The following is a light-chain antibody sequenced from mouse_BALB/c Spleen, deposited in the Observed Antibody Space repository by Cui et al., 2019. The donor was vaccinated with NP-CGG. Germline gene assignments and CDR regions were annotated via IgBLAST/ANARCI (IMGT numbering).Light chain of an antibody. J-gene: IGLJ1*01. V-gene: IGLV1*01. CDR3: ALWYSNHWV. CDR2: GTN. CDR1: TGAVTTSNY. Sequence: QAVETQEPALTTSPGETVTLTCRSSTGAVTTSNYANWVQEKPDHLFTGLIGGTNNRAPGVPARFSGSLIGDKAALTITGAQTEDETIYFCALWYSNHWVFGGGTKLTVL.